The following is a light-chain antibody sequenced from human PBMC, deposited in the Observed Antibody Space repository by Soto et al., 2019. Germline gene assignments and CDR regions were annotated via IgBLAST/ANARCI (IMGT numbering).Light chain of an antibody. CDR3: AAWDDSLNGHV. J-gene: IGLJ1*01. CDR1: SSNIGTNP. V-gene: IGLV1-44*01. Sequence: QSVLTQPPSASGTPGQRVTISCSGSSSNIGTNPVNWYQQLPGTAPKLLIYTNYQRPSGVPARFSGSKSGTSAALAISGLQSEDEADYYCAAWDDSLNGHVFGTGTKVTVL. CDR2: TNY.